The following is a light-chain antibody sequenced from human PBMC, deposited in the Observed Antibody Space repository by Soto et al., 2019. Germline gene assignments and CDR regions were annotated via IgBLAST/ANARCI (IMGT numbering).Light chain of an antibody. CDR1: SSDVGGYNY. V-gene: IGLV2-14*01. CDR3: SSYTTSSTHWV. J-gene: IGLJ3*02. Sequence: QSVLTQPASVSGSPGQSITISCTGTSSDVGGYNYVSWYQQHPGKAPKLTIYEVSNRPSGVSNRFSGSKSGNTASLTISGLQAEDEADYYCSSYTTSSTHWVFGGGTKVTVL. CDR2: EVS.